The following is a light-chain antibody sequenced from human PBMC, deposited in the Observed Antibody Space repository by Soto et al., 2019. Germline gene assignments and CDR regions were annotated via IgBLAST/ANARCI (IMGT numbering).Light chain of an antibody. CDR3: SSYTDSDTLYV. CDR1: SSDVGGHDY. CDR2: AGS. V-gene: IGLV2-14*01. J-gene: IGLJ1*01. Sequence: QSVLTQPASVSGSPGQSITISCNGTSSDVGGHDYVSWYQQHPGKAPKLMIFAGSHRPSGVPNRFSGSKSGNTASLTISGLQAEDEADYFCSSYTDSDTLYVFGSGTKVTVL.